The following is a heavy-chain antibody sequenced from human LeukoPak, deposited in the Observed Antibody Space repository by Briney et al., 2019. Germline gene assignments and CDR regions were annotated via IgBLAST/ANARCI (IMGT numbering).Heavy chain of an antibody. CDR1: GFTFSSYS. D-gene: IGHD2-2*01. J-gene: IGHJ4*02. CDR2: ISCSSSCT. Sequence: GGSLRLSCAASGFTFSSYSMNWVRQAPGKGLEWVSSISCSSSCTYYADSVKGRFTISRDNAKNTLYLQMNSLRAEDTAVYYCARYLFPGSTSCYDCNYWGQGTLVTVSS. CDR3: ARYLFPGSTSCYDCNY. V-gene: IGHV3-21*01.